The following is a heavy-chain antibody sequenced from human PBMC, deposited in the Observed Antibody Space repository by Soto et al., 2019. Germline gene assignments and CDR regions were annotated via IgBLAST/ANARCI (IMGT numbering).Heavy chain of an antibody. J-gene: IGHJ4*02. Sequence: ASVKVSCKASGYTLTSYYMHWVRQAPGQGLEWMGIINPSGGSTSYAQKFQGRVTMTRDTSTSTVYMELSSLRSEDTAVYYCARDGDQNPGYYGSGSYHDDFDYWGQGTLVTVSS. D-gene: IGHD3-10*01. CDR3: ARDGDQNPGYYGSGSYHDDFDY. V-gene: IGHV1-46*03. CDR2: INPSGGST. CDR1: GYTLTSYY.